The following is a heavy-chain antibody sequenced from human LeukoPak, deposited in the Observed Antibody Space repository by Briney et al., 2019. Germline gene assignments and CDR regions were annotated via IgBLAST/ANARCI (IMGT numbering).Heavy chain of an antibody. CDR3: ASQLLPERYFDY. CDR1: GGSFSGYY. Sequence: SETLSLTCAVYGGSFSGYYWSWIRQHPGKGLEWIGYIYYSGSTYYNPSLKSRVTISVDTSKNQFSLNLSSVTAADTAVYYCASQLLPERYFDYWGQGTLVTVSS. CDR2: IYYSGST. D-gene: IGHD2-15*01. J-gene: IGHJ4*02. V-gene: IGHV4-31*11.